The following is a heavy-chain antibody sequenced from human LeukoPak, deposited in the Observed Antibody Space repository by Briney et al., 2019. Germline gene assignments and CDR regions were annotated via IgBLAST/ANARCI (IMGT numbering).Heavy chain of an antibody. CDR1: GFTFSSYA. D-gene: IGHD6-6*01. Sequence: GGSLRLSCAASGFTFSSYAMHWVRQAPGKGLEWVAVISYDGSNKYYADSVKGRFTISRDNSKNTLYLQMNSLRAEDTAVYYCAKDLSSSSGYYYMDVWGKGTTVTVSS. J-gene: IGHJ6*03. CDR2: ISYDGSNK. V-gene: IGHV3-30-3*01. CDR3: AKDLSSSSGYYYMDV.